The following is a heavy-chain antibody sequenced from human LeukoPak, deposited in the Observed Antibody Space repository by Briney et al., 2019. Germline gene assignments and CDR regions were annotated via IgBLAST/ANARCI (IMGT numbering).Heavy chain of an antibody. CDR2: ISGSGGST. D-gene: IGHD2-21*02. CDR3: AKSQEREHIVVVTAIQFGMDV. Sequence: SGGSLRLSCAASGFTFSSYAMSWVRQAPGKGLEWVSAISGSGGSTYYADSVKGRFTISRDNSKNTLYLQMNSLRAEDTAVYYCAKSQEREHIVVVTAIQFGMDVWGQGTTVTVSS. CDR1: GFTFSSYA. J-gene: IGHJ6*02. V-gene: IGHV3-23*01.